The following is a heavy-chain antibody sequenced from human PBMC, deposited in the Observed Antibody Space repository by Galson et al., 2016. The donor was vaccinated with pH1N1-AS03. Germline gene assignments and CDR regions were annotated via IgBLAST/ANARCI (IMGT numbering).Heavy chain of an antibody. CDR3: VREYSGFDPNDYYGMDV. CDR2: VVTSGDT. J-gene: IGHJ6*02. V-gene: IGHV3-53*01. D-gene: IGHD5-12*01. CDR1: GFRLTSIA. Sequence: SLRLSCAASGFRLTSIAMTWVRQAPGKGLEWVSGVVTSGDTYFADSVKGRFTISRDNARNTLYLQMNSLRVEDTAVYYCVREYSGFDPNDYYGMDVWGQGTTVTVSS.